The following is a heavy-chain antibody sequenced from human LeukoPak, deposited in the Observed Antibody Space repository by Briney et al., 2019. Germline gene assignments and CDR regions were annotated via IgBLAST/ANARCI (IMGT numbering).Heavy chain of an antibody. CDR1: GXSVSSYY. V-gene: IGHV4-59*08. J-gene: IGHJ3*02. Sequence: SETLSLTCSVSGXSVSSYYWSWIRQPPGKGLEWIGYIYYSGSTKYNPSLKSRVTISVDTSKNQFSLKLSSVTAADTAVYYCASHYFDDAFDIWGQGTMVTVSS. CDR3: ASHYFDDAFDI. D-gene: IGHD3-10*01. CDR2: IYYSGST.